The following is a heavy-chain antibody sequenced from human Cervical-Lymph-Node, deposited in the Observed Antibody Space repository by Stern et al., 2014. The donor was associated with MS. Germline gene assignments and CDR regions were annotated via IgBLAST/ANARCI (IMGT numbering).Heavy chain of an antibody. V-gene: IGHV1-18*04. J-gene: IGHJ4*02. Sequence: VQLVESGAEVKKPGASVKVSCKASGYTFTSYSISWVRQAPGQGFEWMGWISASIGNPNYAQKFQGRVTMTTDTSTSTAYMDLRSLRSDDTAVYYCARGSSLVDYWGQGTLVTVSS. CDR1: GYTFTSYS. CDR3: ARGSSLVDY. CDR2: ISASIGNP.